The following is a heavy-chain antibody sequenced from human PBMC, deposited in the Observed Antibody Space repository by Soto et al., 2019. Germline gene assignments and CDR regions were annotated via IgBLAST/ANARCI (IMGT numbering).Heavy chain of an antibody. D-gene: IGHD6-19*01. J-gene: IGHJ4*02. CDR3: ALALGPTTGLDY. CDR1: GAPITRDHYY. CDR2: IYDSGTT. V-gene: IGHV4-31*01. Sequence: PSETLSLTCSFSGAPITRDHYYWSWIRHLPGKGLEWIGSIYDSGTTKFNPSLTSPLALTVDTSKTPFSLKLCSVTAAAAAVYYCALALGPTTGLDYWGPEILVTVSS.